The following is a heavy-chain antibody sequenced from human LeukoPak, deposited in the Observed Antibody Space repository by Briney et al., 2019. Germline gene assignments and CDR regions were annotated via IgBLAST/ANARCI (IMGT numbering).Heavy chain of an antibody. CDR3: AKDSSSSWSRYYFDY. Sequence: PGGSLRLSCAASVLTFSSYGVHCVPEAPGKGLECVAYIRYDGSNKNYADSVKGRFTISRDNSKNTLNLQMNSLRAEDTAVYDSAKDSSSSWSRYYFDYWGQGTLVTVSS. D-gene: IGHD6-6*01. J-gene: IGHJ4*02. CDR2: IRYDGSNK. CDR1: VLTFSSYG. V-gene: IGHV3-30*02.